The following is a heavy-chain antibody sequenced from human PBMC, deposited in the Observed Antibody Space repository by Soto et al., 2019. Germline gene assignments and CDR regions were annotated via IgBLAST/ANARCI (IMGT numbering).Heavy chain of an antibody. CDR1: GYPFTTYG. J-gene: IGHJ4*02. CDR2: LSGYKDDR. Sequence: QVQLMQSGAEVKKPGASVRVSCKSSGYPFTTYGISCVRQAPGQGPEWMGWLSGYKDDRNYAQKFPGRVTMTKDTSASTVLMDLRGMRPDDSAVYYCGRASRACVDCDYWCQGTLVTVSS. V-gene: IGHV1-18*01. CDR3: GRASRACVDCDY. D-gene: IGHD3-10*01.